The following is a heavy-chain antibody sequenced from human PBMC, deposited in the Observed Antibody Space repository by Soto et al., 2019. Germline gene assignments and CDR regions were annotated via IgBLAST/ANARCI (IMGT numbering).Heavy chain of an antibody. CDR3: ATSMSTAVAVAGAFDY. D-gene: IGHD6-19*01. V-gene: IGHV3-53*02. CDR2: IYSGGST. CDR1: GFTVSSNY. Sequence: EVQLVETGGGLIQPGGSLRLSCAASGFTVSSNYMSWVRQAPGKGLEWVSVIYSGGSTYYADSVKGRFTISRDNSKNTLYLQMNSLRAEDTAVYYCATSMSTAVAVAGAFDYWGQGTLVTVSS. J-gene: IGHJ4*02.